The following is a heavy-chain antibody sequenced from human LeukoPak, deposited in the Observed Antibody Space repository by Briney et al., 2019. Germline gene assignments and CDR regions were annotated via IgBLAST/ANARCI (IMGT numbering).Heavy chain of an antibody. CDR1: GGSFSGYY. J-gene: IGHJ4*02. CDR2: INHSGST. V-gene: IGHV4-34*01. D-gene: IGHD2-2*01. CDR3: ARAGDHCSSTSCYAGWFDY. Sequence: ASETLSLTCAVYGGSFSGYYWSWIRQPPGKGLEWIGEINHSGSTNYNPSLKSRVTISVDTFKNQFSLKLSSVTAADTAVYYCARAGDHCSSTSCYAGWFDYWGQGTLVTVSS.